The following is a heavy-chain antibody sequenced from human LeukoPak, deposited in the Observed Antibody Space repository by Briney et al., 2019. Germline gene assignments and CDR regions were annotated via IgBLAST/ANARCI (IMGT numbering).Heavy chain of an antibody. CDR3: ARDLDNVWGSYRYKAGY. CDR2: IIPIFGTA. D-gene: IGHD3-16*02. CDR1: GGTFSSYA. V-gene: IGHV1-69*13. Sequence: SVKVSCKASGGTFSSYAISWERQAPGQGLEWMGGIIPIFGTANYAQKFQGRVTITADESTSTAYMELSSLRSEDTAVYYCARDLDNVWGSYRYKAGYWGQGTLVTVSS. J-gene: IGHJ4*02.